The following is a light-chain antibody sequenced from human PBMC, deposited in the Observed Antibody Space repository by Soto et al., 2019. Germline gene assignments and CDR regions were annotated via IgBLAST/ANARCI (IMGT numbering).Light chain of an antibody. CDR3: QSYDGSNYVV. Sequence: NFTLTQPHSVSESPGKTVTISCTGSSGSIANNYVQWYQQRPGSAPTTVIYEDDQRPSGVPDRFSGSIDSSSNSASLTISGLKTEDEAYCYCQSYDGSNYVVFGGGTKLTVL. J-gene: IGLJ2*01. CDR2: EDD. V-gene: IGLV6-57*02. CDR1: SGSIANNY.